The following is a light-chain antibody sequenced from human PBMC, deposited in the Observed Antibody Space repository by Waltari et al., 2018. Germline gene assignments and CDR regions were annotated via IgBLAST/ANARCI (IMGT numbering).Light chain of an antibody. CDR1: QSVLYSSNNKNY. CDR3: QQYYNTPSVT. J-gene: IGKJ4*01. V-gene: IGKV4-1*01. Sequence: DIVMTQSPDSLAVSLGERATIDCKSSQSVLYSSNNKNYLAWYQQKPGHPPKLLIYCASTREPGVPDRFSGSGSGTDFTLTISSLQAEDVAVYYCQQYYNTPSVTFGGGTKVEIK. CDR2: CAS.